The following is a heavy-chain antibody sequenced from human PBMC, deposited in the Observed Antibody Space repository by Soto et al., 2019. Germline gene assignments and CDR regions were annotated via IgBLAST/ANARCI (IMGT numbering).Heavy chain of an antibody. CDR3: ARDCSSTSCYAYP. CDR2: IDPSGGGT. Sequence: ASVKVSCKASGYTFTSYYMHWVRQAPGQGLEWMGIIDPSGGGTSYAQKFQGRLTMTRDTSTSTVYMELSSLRSEDTAVYYCARDCSSTSCYAYPWGQGTLVTVSS. D-gene: IGHD2-2*01. CDR1: GYTFTSYY. V-gene: IGHV1-46*01. J-gene: IGHJ5*02.